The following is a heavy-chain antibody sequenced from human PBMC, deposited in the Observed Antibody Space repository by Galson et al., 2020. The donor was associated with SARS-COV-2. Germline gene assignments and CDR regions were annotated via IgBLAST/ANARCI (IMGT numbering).Heavy chain of an antibody. CDR1: GFTFSSYD. CDR3: ARAASSGYSYGKGYYYYMDV. Sequence: GGSLRLSCAASGFTFSSYDMHWVRQATGKGLEWVSAIGTAGDPYYPGSVKGRFTISRENAKNSLYLQMNSLRAGDTAVYYCARAASSGYSYGKGYYYYMDVWGKGTTVTVSS. D-gene: IGHD5-18*01. J-gene: IGHJ6*03. V-gene: IGHV3-13*05. CDR2: IGTAGDP.